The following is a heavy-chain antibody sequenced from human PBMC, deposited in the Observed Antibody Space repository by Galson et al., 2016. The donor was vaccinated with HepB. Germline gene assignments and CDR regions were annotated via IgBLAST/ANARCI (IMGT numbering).Heavy chain of an antibody. D-gene: IGHD3-16*01. CDR1: SVSVTTAYYY. J-gene: IGHJ6*02. V-gene: IGHV4-61*03. CDR2: IYYNGRT. CDR3: ARELSHSNPAWGSYGMDV. Sequence: ETLSLTCSVSSVSVTTAYYYWTWIRHSPGKGLEWIGHIYYNGRTTYNPSLKSRVTISLDTSKNHFSLTLNSVTTADTALYYCARELSHSNPAWGSYGMDVWGRGTTVTISS.